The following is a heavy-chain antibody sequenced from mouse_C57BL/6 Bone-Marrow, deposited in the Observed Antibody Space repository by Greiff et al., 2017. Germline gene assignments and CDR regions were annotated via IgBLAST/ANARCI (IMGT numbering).Heavy chain of an antibody. V-gene: IGHV5-6*01. CDR2: ISSGGSYT. CDR3: ARLPITTVVGFDY. Sequence: EVQRVESGGDLVKPGGSLKLSCAASGFTFSSYGMSWVRQTPDKRLEWVATISSGGSYTYYPDSVKGRFTISRDNAKNTLYLQMSSLKSEDTAMYYGARLPITTVVGFDYWGQGTTLTVSS. CDR1: GFTFSSYG. J-gene: IGHJ2*01. D-gene: IGHD1-1*01.